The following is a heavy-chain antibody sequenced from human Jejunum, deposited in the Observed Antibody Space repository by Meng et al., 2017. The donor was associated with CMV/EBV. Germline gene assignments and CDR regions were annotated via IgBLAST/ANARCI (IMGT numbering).Heavy chain of an antibody. CDR2: IWYDGSNK. D-gene: IGHD3-10*01. CDR1: FSSYG. Sequence: FSSYGMPWGRQAPGKGVEWVAVIWYDGSNKYYADSVKGRFTISRDNSKNTLYLQMNSLRAEDTAVYYCAKDPYYYGSGSYGGMDVWGQGTTVTVSS. V-gene: IGHV3-33*06. CDR3: AKDPYYYGSGSYGGMDV. J-gene: IGHJ6*02.